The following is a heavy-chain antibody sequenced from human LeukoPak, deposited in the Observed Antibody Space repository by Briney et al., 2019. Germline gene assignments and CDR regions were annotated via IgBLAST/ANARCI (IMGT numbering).Heavy chain of an antibody. J-gene: IGHJ4*02. CDR1: GGSFSGYY. V-gene: IGHV4-34*01. Sequence: SETLSLTCAVYGGSFSGYYWSWIRQPPGKGLEWIEEINHSGSTNYNPSLKSRVTISVDTSKNQFSLKLSSVTAADTAVYYCARDTGGSGYDRDFDYWGQGTLVTVSS. CDR3: ARDTGGSGYDRDFDY. CDR2: INHSGST. D-gene: IGHD5-12*01.